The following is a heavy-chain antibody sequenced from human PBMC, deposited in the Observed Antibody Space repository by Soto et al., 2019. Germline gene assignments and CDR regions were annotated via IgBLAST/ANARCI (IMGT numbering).Heavy chain of an antibody. CDR2: LSATGGST. J-gene: IGHJ6*02. CDR3: AKTVQISGSYYYGMDV. CDR1: GFTFSNYA. Sequence: EVQLLESGGGLVQPGGTLRLSCAASGFTFSNYAMSWVRQAPGKGLEWVSGLSATGGSTYYADSVKGRFTISRDNSKNILYLQTTSLRVEDTAVYYCAKTVQISGSYYYGMDVWGQGTTVTVSS. V-gene: IGHV3-23*01. D-gene: IGHD3-10*01.